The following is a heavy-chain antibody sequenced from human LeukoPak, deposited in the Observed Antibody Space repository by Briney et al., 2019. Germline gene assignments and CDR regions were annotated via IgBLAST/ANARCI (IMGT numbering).Heavy chain of an antibody. CDR1: GYTFTGYY. CDR3: AKISFSGYDFSDY. J-gene: IGHJ4*02. CDR2: INPNSGGT. V-gene: IGHV1-2*02. Sequence: RGASVKVSCKASGYTFTGYYMHWVRQAPGQGLEWMGWINPNSGGTNYAQKFQGRVTMTRDTSISTAYMELSRLRSDDTAVYYCAKISFSGYDFSDYWGQGTLVTVSS. D-gene: IGHD5-12*01.